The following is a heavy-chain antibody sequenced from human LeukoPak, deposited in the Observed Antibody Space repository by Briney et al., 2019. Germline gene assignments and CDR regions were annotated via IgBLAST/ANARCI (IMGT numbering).Heavy chain of an antibody. CDR2: IFHSGNT. J-gene: IGHJ4*02. Sequence: SETLSLTCTVSSVSVTSSSYFWGWIRQPPGKGLEWIGTIFHSGNTYYNPSLKSRVTVSMDTSKNQFSLKVTSVTAADTAVYRARQRSYNYNPSGPFDDWGQGTLVTVSS. V-gene: IGHV4-39*01. CDR1: SVSVTSSSYF. D-gene: IGHD1-20*01. CDR3: ARQRSYNYNPSGPFDD.